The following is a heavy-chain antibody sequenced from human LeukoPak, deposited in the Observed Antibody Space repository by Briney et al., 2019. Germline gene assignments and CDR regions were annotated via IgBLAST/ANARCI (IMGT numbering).Heavy chain of an antibody. J-gene: IGHJ3*02. CDR3: ARVRATGAFDI. V-gene: IGHV4-34*01. Sequence: KPSETLSLTCAAYGGSFTGYYWNWIRQPPGKGLEWIGEINHSGSTNYNPSLKSRVTISVDTSKNQFSLKLSSVTAAGTAVYYCARVRATGAFDICGQGTMVTVSS. CDR1: GGSFTGYY. D-gene: IGHD1-26*01. CDR2: INHSGST.